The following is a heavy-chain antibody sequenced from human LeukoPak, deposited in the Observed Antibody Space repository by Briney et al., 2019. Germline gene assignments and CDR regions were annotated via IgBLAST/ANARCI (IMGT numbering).Heavy chain of an antibody. D-gene: IGHD1-26*01. CDR2: IYPGDSDT. J-gene: IGHJ4*02. Sequence: GESLQISCKGSGYSFTSYWIGWVRQLPGKGLEWMGIIYPGDSDTRYSPSFQGQVTISADKSISTAYLQWSSLKASDTAMYYCARTAIVGATPYYFDYWGQGTLVTVSS. CDR3: ARTAIVGATPYYFDY. V-gene: IGHV5-51*06. CDR1: GYSFTSYW.